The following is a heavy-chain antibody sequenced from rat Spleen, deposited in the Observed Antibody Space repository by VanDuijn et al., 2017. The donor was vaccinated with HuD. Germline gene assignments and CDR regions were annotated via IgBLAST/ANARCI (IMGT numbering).Heavy chain of an antibody. CDR3: ARYYYGYWYFDF. D-gene: IGHD1-1*01. V-gene: IGHV5-25*01. J-gene: IGHJ1*01. Sequence: EVQLVESGGGLVQPGRSMKLSCAALGFTFSNYDMAWVRQTPTKGLEWVASISPGGGNTYYRDSVKGRFTISRDNRKSTLYLQMDSLRSEDTATYYCARYYYGYWYFDFWGPGTMVTVSS. CDR2: ISPGGGNT. CDR1: GFTFSNYD.